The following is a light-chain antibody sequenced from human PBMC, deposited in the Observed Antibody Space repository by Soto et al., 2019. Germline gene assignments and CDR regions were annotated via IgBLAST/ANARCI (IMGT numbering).Light chain of an antibody. CDR1: QSVTNNY. J-gene: IGKJ1*01. V-gene: IGKV3-20*01. CDR2: SAS. Sequence: EIVLTQSPGILSLSPGERATLSCRASQSVTNNYLAWYQQIPGQAPRLLINSASFRATGIPDRFSGSGSGTDFILTISRLEPEDFAVYYCQQYGSSPGTFGQGTKVEIK. CDR3: QQYGSSPGT.